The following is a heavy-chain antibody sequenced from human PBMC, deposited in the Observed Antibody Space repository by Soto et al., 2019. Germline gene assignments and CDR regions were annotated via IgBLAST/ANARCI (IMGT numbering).Heavy chain of an antibody. J-gene: IGHJ5*02. V-gene: IGHV4-34*01. CDR1: GGSFSGYY. CDR3: ARGGSSSSWFFVYP. Sequence: QVQLQQWGAGLLKPSETLSLTCAVYGGSFSGYYWSWIRQPPGKGLEWIGEINHSGSTNYNPSLKSRVTISVDTSKNQFSLKLRCVTAADTAVYYCARGGSSSSWFFVYPWGQGTLVTVSS. CDR2: INHSGST. D-gene: IGHD6-13*01.